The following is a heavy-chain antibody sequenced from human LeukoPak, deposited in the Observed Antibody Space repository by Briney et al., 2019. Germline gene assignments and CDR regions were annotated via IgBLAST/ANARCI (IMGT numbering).Heavy chain of an antibody. CDR1: GGTFSSYA. D-gene: IGHD2-2*01. CDR2: INPNSGGT. J-gene: IGHJ4*02. CDR3: ARDRNPRSIVPAGRTHPYYFDY. Sequence: ASVKVSCKASGGTFSSYAISWVRQAPGQGLEWMGWINPNSGGTNYAQKFQGRVTMTRDTSISTAYMELSRLRSDDTAVYYCARDRNPRSIVPAGRTHPYYFDYWGQGTLVTVSS. V-gene: IGHV1-2*02.